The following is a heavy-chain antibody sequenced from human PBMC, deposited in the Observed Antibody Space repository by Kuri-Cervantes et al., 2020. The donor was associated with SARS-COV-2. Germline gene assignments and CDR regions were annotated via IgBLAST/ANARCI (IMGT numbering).Heavy chain of an antibody. CDR3: ARLRYDFWSGYYTESNFDY. Sequence: SETLSLTCAVSGYSISSGYYWGWIRQPPGKGLEWIGSIYHSGSTYYNPSLKSRVTISVDTSKNQFSLRLSSVTAADTAVYYCARLRYDFWSGYYTESNFDYWGQGTLVTVSS. CDR2: IYHSGST. CDR1: GYSISSGYY. J-gene: IGHJ4*02. D-gene: IGHD3-3*01. V-gene: IGHV4-38-2*01.